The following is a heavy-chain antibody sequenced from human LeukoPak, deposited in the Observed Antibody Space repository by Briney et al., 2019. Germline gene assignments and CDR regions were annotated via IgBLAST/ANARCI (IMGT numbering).Heavy chain of an antibody. Sequence: PGGSLRLSCAASGFNFNNYGMHWVRQAPGKGLEWVAFIRYDGSNKYYADSVKGRFTISRDNSKDTLYLQMNSLRPEDTAVYYCAKTGPDQLIYLLVDNWGQGTLVTVSS. CDR1: GFNFNNYG. V-gene: IGHV3-30*02. D-gene: IGHD2-2*02. CDR2: IRYDGSNK. J-gene: IGHJ4*02. CDR3: AKTGPDQLIYLLVDN.